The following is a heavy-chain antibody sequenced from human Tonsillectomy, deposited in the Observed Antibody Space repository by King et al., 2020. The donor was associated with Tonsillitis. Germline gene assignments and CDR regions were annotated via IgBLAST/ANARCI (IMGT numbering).Heavy chain of an antibody. CDR1: GFIFDDDA. Sequence: DVQLVESGGGLVQPGRSLRLSCAASGFIFDDDAMHWVRQAPGKGLVWVSGISWNVGSIGYAASVKGRFTISRDNAKNSLYLQMNSLRAEDTALYFCTKDTDDFWSGPFDYWGQGTLVTVSS. J-gene: IGHJ4*02. CDR2: ISWNVGSI. D-gene: IGHD3-3*01. V-gene: IGHV3-9*01. CDR3: TKDTDDFWSGPFDY.